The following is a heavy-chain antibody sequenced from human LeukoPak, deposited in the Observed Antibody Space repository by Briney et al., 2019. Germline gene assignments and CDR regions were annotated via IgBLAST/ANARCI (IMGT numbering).Heavy chain of an antibody. V-gene: IGHV3-7*01. Sequence: GGSLRLSCAASGFSFSDYWMSWVRQAPGRGLEWVGNINQDGSQNSSVDSVKGRFTISRDNAKNSLYLQMNSLGAEDTALYYCAREVTASSFDILGQGTMVTVSS. CDR1: GFSFSDYW. CDR3: AREVTASSFDI. D-gene: IGHD2-21*02. J-gene: IGHJ3*02. CDR2: INQDGSQN.